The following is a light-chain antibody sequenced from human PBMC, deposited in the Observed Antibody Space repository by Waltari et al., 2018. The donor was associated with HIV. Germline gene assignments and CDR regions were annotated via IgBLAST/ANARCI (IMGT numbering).Light chain of an antibody. J-gene: IGKJ4*01. CDR3: QQSYNSLT. CDR1: QSVANS. CDR2: STS. V-gene: IGKV3-11*01. Sequence: EVVLTQSPATLSLSPGERATLPCRASQSVANSLAWYQQRRGQSPRLLNDSTSNRATAVPSRVSGSASGTDFTLTISSLEPEDVAVYYCQQSYNSLTFGGGTKVEIK.